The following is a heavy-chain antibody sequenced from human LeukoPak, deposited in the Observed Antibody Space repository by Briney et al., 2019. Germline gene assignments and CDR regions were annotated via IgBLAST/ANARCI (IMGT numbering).Heavy chain of an antibody. Sequence: SETLSLTCTVSAGSISSGNYCWSLIRQPAGKGLEWIGHIYISGNTNYNPSLKSRVAISVDTSKNQFSLRLSSVTAADTAVYYCARHGTRYYYYYMDVWGKGTTVTISS. D-gene: IGHD2-2*01. CDR1: AGSISSGNYC. V-gene: IGHV4-61*09. CDR3: ARHGTRYYYYYMDV. J-gene: IGHJ6*03. CDR2: IYISGNT.